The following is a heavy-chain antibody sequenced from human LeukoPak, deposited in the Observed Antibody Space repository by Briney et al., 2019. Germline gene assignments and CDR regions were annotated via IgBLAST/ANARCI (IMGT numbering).Heavy chain of an antibody. J-gene: IGHJ6*02. V-gene: IGHV3-30*18. CDR1: GFTFSSYG. Sequence: QPGGSLRLSCAASGFTFSSYGMHWVRQAPGKGLEWVAVISYVGSNKYYADSVKGRFTISRDNSKNTLYLQMNSLRAEDTAVYYCAKDFMTTVVTPGGDYYYGMDVWGQGTTVTVSS. CDR3: AKDFMTTVVTPGGDYYYGMDV. CDR2: ISYVGSNK. D-gene: IGHD4-23*01.